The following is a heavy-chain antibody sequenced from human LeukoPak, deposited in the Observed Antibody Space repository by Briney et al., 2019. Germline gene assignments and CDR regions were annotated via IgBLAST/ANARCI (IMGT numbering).Heavy chain of an antibody. D-gene: IGHD5-12*01. CDR2: IKQDGSEK. J-gene: IGHJ4*02. Sequence: GGSLRLSCAASGFTFSSYGMHWVRQAPGKGLEWVANIKQDGSEKYYVDSVKGRFTISRDNAKNSLYLQMNSLRAEDTAVYYCARQVGRGYRRYSYHFHHWRQGPLLTVYS. V-gene: IGHV3-7*01. CDR3: ARQVGRGYRRYSYHFHH. CDR1: GFTFSSYG.